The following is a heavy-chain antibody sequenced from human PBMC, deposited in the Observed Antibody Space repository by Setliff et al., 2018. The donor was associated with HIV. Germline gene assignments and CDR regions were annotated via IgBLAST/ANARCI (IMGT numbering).Heavy chain of an antibody. CDR1: GGSISNYY. Sequence: PSETLSLTCTVSGGSISNYYWSWIRQPPGKGLEWIGSIFYSGTTYYNPSLESRVTISVDTSKNQFSLKLSSVTAADTAVYYCARDLREVGGGSYADYWGQGTLVTVSS. V-gene: IGHV4-59*12. J-gene: IGHJ4*02. D-gene: IGHD1-26*01. CDR2: IFYSGTT. CDR3: ARDLREVGGGSYADY.